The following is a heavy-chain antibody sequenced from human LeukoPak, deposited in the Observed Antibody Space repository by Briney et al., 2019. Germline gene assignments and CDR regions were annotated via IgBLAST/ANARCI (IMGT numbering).Heavy chain of an antibody. CDR3: ARVGGDGYNYDY. V-gene: IGHV4-4*02. D-gene: IGHD5-24*01. CDR1: GGSISSSHW. J-gene: IGHJ4*02. Sequence: SGTLSLTCAVSGGSISSSHWWSWVRQPPGKGLEWIGEIYHSGSTNHNPSLKSRVTILEDKSKNQFSLKLSSVTAADTAMYYCARVGGDGYNYDYWSQGTLVTVSS. CDR2: IYHSGST.